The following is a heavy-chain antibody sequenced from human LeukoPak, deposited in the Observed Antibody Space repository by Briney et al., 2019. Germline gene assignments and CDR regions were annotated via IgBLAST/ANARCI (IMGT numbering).Heavy chain of an antibody. CDR3: ARIREMAPRYYYYMDV. D-gene: IGHD5-24*01. V-gene: IGHV3-33*01. CDR2: IWYDESNK. J-gene: IGHJ6*03. Sequence: GGSVRLSCDASGFTFSSYAMHWVRQAPGKGLEWVAVIWYDESNKYYADSVQGRFTISRDNSKNTLYLQMNSLRAEDTAVYYCARIREMAPRYYYYMDVWGKGTTVTVSS. CDR1: GFTFSSYA.